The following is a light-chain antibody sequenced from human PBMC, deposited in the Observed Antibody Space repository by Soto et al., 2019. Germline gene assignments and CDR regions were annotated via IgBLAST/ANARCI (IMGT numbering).Light chain of an antibody. J-gene: IGKJ1*01. Sequence: EVVLTQSPGTLSLSPGERATLSCRASQSVAGNFLAWYQKKPGQAPRRLIHGASASASGIPDRFSGSGSGTDFTLTISSQEAEDFSVYYCQYYATPPRTFGPGTKVEV. CDR1: QSVAGNF. CDR2: GAS. V-gene: IGKV3-20*01. CDR3: QYYATPPRT.